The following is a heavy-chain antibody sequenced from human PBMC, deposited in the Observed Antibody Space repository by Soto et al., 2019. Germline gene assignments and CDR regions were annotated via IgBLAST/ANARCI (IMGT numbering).Heavy chain of an antibody. D-gene: IGHD3-3*01. CDR2: ISGSGGST. CDR3: AKAYTWEFTLTILGVVIKERPDASDI. V-gene: IGHV3-23*01. CDR1: GFTFSSYA. J-gene: IGHJ3*02. Sequence: GGSLRLSCAASGFTFSSYAMSWVRQAPGKGLEWVSAISGSGGSTYYADSVKGRFTISRDNSKNTLYPQMNSLRAEDTAVYYYAKAYTWEFTLTILGVVIKERPDASDIGGKGTMVTVS.